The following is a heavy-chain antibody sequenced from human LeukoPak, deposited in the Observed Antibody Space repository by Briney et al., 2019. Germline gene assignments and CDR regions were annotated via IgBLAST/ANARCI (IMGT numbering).Heavy chain of an antibody. Sequence: GASVKVSCKASGYTFTSYAMHWVRQAPGQRLEWMGWINAGNGNTKYSQKFQGRVTMTRDTSTSTVYMELSSLRSEDTAVYYCARGALKPYGGKGAFWVYWGQGTLVTVSS. CDR3: ARGALKPYGGKGAFWVY. CDR2: INAGNGNT. CDR1: GYTFTSYA. V-gene: IGHV1-3*01. J-gene: IGHJ4*02. D-gene: IGHD4-23*01.